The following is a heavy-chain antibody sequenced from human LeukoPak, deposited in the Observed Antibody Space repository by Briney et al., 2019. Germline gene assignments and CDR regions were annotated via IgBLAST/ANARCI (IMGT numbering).Heavy chain of an antibody. D-gene: IGHD1-26*01. Sequence: PSETLSLTCAVSGASITSCYWSWVRQSAGKGLEWIGRLYTTGTTNYNPSLMSRVTMSGDSSKNQLSLTLTSVTAADTAVYYCVRDGAHWEEPNDAFDTRGQGTLVTVSS. CDR2: LYTTGTT. CDR3: VRDGAHWEEPNDAFDT. V-gene: IGHV4-4*07. CDR1: GASITSCY. J-gene: IGHJ3*02.